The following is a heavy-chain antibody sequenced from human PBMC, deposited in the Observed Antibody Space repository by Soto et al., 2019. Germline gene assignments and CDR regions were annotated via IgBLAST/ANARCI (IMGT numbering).Heavy chain of an antibody. D-gene: IGHD2-21*02. CDR1: AFTFSGNA. Sequence: GSLTLSCAASAFTFSGNAMSWVRQAPGEGRGWVSAIIGSGGSPYYTDSVTGRFTISRDTSKTTLYLQMNSLRAADTAVYYCARAPTARGYYYVMDVWGQGTTVTVSS. J-gene: IGHJ6*02. CDR3: ARAPTARGYYYVMDV. V-gene: IGHV3-23*01. CDR2: IIGSGGSP.